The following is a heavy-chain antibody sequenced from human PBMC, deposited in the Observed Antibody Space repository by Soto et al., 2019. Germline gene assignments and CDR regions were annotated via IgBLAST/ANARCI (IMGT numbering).Heavy chain of an antibody. CDR2: IYPGDSDT. CDR1: GYSFTNYW. Sequence: GESLKISCKGSGYSFTNYWIGWVRQMPGKGLEWMGIIYPGDSDTRDSPYFQGQVTISADKAISTAYLQWSSLKASDTAMYYCARRRRVSSKSYYFDSWGQGTRVTVSS. V-gene: IGHV5-51*01. CDR3: ARRRRVSSKSYYFDS. J-gene: IGHJ4*02. D-gene: IGHD2-2*01.